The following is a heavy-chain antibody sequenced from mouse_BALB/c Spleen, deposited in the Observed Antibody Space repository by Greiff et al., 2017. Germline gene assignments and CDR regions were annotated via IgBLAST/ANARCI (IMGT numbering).Heavy chain of an antibody. CDR3: ARGTPFTTARRGWFAY. V-gene: IGHV2-9*02. CDR2: IWAGGST. Sequence: QVQLKESGPGLVAPSQSLSITCTVSGFSLTSYGVHWVRQPPGKGLEWLGVIWAGGSTNYNSALMSRLSISKDNSKSQVFLKMNSRQTDDTAMYYCARGTPFTTARRGWFAYWGQGTLVTVSA. J-gene: IGHJ3*01. CDR1: GFSLTSYG. D-gene: IGHD1-2*01.